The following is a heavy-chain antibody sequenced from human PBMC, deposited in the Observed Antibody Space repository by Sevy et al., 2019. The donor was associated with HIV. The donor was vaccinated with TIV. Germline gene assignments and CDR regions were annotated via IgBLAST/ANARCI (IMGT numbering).Heavy chain of an antibody. CDR3: ANGYCSSGSCSYYYYGMDV. J-gene: IGHJ6*02. CDR1: GFTFSSYS. D-gene: IGHD2-15*01. V-gene: IGHV3-21*01. CDR2: ISSSSSYI. Sequence: GGSLRLSCAASGFTFSSYSMYWVRQAPGKGLEWVSSISSSSSYIYYADSVKGRFTISRDNAKNSLYLQMNSLRAEDTAVYYCANGYCSSGSCSYYYYGMDVWGQGTTVTVSS.